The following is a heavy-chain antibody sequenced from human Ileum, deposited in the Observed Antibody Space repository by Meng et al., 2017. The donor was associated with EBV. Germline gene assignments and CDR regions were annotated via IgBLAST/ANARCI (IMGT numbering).Heavy chain of an antibody. V-gene: IGHV4-4*02. CDR2: VYHRGDT. CDR1: GDSISSDIW. J-gene: IGHJ4*02. D-gene: IGHD1-7*01. Sequence: QVQRPEAGPGLVKPSGTVSRPCTVSGDSISSDIWWSWVRQPPGKGLEWIGEVYHRGDTNYNPFLKSRVDISVDKSKNQFYLSLFSVTAADTAVYYCGRDQGRELINHWGQGTLVTVSS. CDR3: GRDQGRELINH.